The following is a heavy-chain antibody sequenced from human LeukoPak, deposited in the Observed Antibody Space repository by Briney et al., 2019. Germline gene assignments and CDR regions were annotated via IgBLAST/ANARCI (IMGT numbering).Heavy chain of an antibody. CDR3: ARDRVGSGWPRPYYFEV. CDR2: INPNTGAT. CDR1: AYTFTSHG. J-gene: IGHJ4*02. Sequence: ASVKVSCKASAYTFTSHGISWVRQAPGQGLEWMGWINPNTGATHSAQKFQGRITMTRDTSISTAYMDLSRLRSDDTAVYYCARDRVGSGWPRPYYFEVWGQGTLVTVSS. D-gene: IGHD6-19*01. V-gene: IGHV1-2*02.